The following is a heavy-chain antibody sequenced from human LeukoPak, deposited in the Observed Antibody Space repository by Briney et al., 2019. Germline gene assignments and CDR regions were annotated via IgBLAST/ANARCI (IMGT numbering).Heavy chain of an antibody. V-gene: IGHV4-59*01. D-gene: IGHD3-3*01. CDR1: GGSFSGYY. J-gene: IGHJ5*02. CDR3: ARGGGITIFGVAIQGGWFDP. CDR2: IYYSGST. Sequence: SETLSLTCAVYGGSFSGYYWSWIRQPPGKGLEWIGYIYYSGSTNYNPSLKSRVTISVDTSKNQFSLKLSSVTAADTAVYYCARGGGITIFGVAIQGGWFDPWGQGTLVTVSS.